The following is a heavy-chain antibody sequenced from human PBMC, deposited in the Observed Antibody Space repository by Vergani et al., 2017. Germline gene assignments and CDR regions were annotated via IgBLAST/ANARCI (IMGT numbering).Heavy chain of an antibody. D-gene: IGHD2-2*02. J-gene: IGHJ6*02. CDR3: ARELGDIVVVPAAIDYYYYGMDV. V-gene: IGHV3-11*04. CDR2: ISSSGSTI. CDR1: GFTFSDYY. Sequence: QVQLVESGGGLVKPGGSLRLSCAASGFTFSDYYMSWIRQAPGKGLEWVSYISSSGSTIYYADSVKGRFTISRDNAKNSLYLQMNSLRAEDTAVYYCARELGDIVVVPAAIDYYYYGMDVWGQGTTVTVSS.